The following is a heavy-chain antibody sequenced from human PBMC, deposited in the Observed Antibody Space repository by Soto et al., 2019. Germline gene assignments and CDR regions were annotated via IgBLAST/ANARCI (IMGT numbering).Heavy chain of an antibody. J-gene: IGHJ3*02. CDR3: TSPSSSGWYANPAAFDI. D-gene: IGHD6-19*01. CDR1: GFTFSGSA. Sequence: EVQLVESGGGLVQPGGSLKLSCAASGFTFSGSAMHWVRQASGKGLEWVGRIRSKANSYATAYAASVKGRFTISRDDSKNTAYLQMNSLKTEDTAVYYCTSPSSSGWYANPAAFDIWGQGTMVTVSS. CDR2: IRSKANSYAT. V-gene: IGHV3-73*01.